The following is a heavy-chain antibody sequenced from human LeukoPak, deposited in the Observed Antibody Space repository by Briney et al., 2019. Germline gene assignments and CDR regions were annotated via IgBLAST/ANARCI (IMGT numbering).Heavy chain of an antibody. Sequence: PWETLSLTCAASGFTISSGYKWCCLRQPPEEGLGWVGSIYDSDSTYYNASLKGRFTISGDTSKNSLSLKLNSLTAEDTAVYYCARHSLNLYFDYWGQGTLVTVSS. CDR2: IYDSDST. V-gene: IGHV4-38-2*01. J-gene: IGHJ4*02. CDR1: GFTISSGYK. CDR3: ARHSLNLYFDY.